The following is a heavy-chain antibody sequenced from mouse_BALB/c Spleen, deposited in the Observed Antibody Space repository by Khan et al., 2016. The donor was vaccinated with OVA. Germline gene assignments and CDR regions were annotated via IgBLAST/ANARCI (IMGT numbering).Heavy chain of an antibody. V-gene: IGHV5-6*01. CDR2: ISSGGSYT. CDR3: ARQEVYYGISYYFDY. CDR1: GFTFSSYG. Sequence: EVELVESGGDLVKPGGSLKLSCAASGFTFSSYGMSWVRQTPDKRLEWVATISSGGSYTYYPDSVKGRFTISRDNAKNTLYLQMSSLKSEDTAMYYWARQEVYYGISYYFDYWGQGTTLTVSS. D-gene: IGHD1-1*01. J-gene: IGHJ2*01.